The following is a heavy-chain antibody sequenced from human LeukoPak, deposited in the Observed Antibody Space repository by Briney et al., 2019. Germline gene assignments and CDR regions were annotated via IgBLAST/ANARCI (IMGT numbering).Heavy chain of an antibody. CDR1: GASLSRYF. Sequence: PPETPSLTCTVSGASLSRYFWSWIPQPPGKALEWIGYIYYNPSLKSRVTISVDTSKNQFSLRLSSVTAADTAVYYCASGYTSDWYYFDYWGQGTLVTVSS. V-gene: IGHV4-59*08. J-gene: IGHJ4*02. CDR3: ASGYTSDWYYFDY. CDR2: IYY. D-gene: IGHD6-19*01.